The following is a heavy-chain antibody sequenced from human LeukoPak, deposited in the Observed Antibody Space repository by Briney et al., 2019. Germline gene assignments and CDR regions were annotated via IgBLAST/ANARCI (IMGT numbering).Heavy chain of an antibody. J-gene: IGHJ4*02. CDR2: ISTSSSYI. V-gene: IGHV3-21*01. CDR1: GFTFNTYT. D-gene: IGHD3-10*01. CDR3: AKDLHYGSADY. Sequence: GGSLRLSCAASGFTFNTYTMNWVRQAPGKGLEWVSFISTSSSYIYYADSVKGRFTISRDNAKNTLYLQMNSLRAEDTAVYYCAKDLHYGSADYWGQGTLVTVSS.